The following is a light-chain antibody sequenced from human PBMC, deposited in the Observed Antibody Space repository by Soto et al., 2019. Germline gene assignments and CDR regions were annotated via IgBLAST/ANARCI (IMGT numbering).Light chain of an antibody. V-gene: IGLV3-1*01. Sequence: SYELTQPPSVSVSPGQTASITCSGDKLGDKYVCWYQQKPGQSPVLVIFQDKYRPSGIPERLSGSKSGNTATLTISGTQATDEADYYCQAWDSTTYVAFGGGTKVTVL. CDR3: QAWDSTTYVA. CDR2: QDK. J-gene: IGLJ2*01. CDR1: KLGDKY.